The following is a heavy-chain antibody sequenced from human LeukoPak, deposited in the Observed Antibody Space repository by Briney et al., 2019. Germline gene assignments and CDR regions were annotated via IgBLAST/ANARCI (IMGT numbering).Heavy chain of an antibody. Sequence: PAGSLRLSCAASGFSFSSDTMNWVRQAPGKRPEWVSSISSTNTYIHYLDSVRGRFTISRDNAKNSLYLQMDSLRVEDTAIYYCARDLGLSPLFDYWGQGTLVTVSS. CDR3: ARDLGLSPLFDY. J-gene: IGHJ4*02. CDR2: ISSTNTYI. D-gene: IGHD3-16*02. CDR1: GFSFSSDT. V-gene: IGHV3-21*01.